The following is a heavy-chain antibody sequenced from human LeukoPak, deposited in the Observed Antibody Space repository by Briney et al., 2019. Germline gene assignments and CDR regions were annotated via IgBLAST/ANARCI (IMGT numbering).Heavy chain of an antibody. D-gene: IGHD6-13*01. V-gene: IGHV1-8*02. CDR1: GYTFTSYD. CDR3: ARDQGSLTRSWYTGY. J-gene: IGHJ4*02. CDR2: MNPNSGNT. Sequence: ASVKVSCKASGYTFTSYDINWVRQATGQGLEWMGWMNPNSGNTGYAQKFQGRVTMTRNTSISTAYMELSSLRSEDTAVYFCARDQGSLTRSWYTGYWGQGTQVSVSS.